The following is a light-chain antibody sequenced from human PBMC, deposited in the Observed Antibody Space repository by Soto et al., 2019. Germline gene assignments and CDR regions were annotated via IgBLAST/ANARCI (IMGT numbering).Light chain of an antibody. Sequence: QSALTQPASVSGSPGQSITISCTGTSRDVGSYNLVSWYQQHPGKAPKLMIYEGSKRPSGVSNRFSGSKSGNTASLTISGLQAEDEADYYCCSYAAGSTWVFGGGTKLTVL. CDR1: SRDVGSYNL. CDR2: EGS. V-gene: IGLV2-23*01. J-gene: IGLJ2*01. CDR3: CSYAAGSTWV.